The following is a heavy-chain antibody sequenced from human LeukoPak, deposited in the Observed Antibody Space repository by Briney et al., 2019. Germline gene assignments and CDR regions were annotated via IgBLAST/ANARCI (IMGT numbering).Heavy chain of an antibody. CDR3: ARSRGYPNSAVDY. J-gene: IGHJ4*02. D-gene: IGHD5-12*01. V-gene: IGHV1-2*02. Sequence: ASVKVSCKASGYTFTGLHWVRQAPGQGLEWMGWINPNSGDTNYAQKFQGRVTMTRDTSISTAYMELSRLRSDDTAVYYCARSRGYPNSAVDYWGQGTLVTVSS. CDR1: GYTFTG. CDR2: INPNSGDT.